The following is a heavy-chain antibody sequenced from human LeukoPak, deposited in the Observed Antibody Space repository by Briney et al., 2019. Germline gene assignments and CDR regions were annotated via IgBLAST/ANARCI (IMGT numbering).Heavy chain of an antibody. CDR1: GGSISSGGYY. D-gene: IGHD6-13*01. V-gene: IGHV4-61*08. CDR2: IYYSGST. CDR3: ARAIAAVVDGFDP. J-gene: IGHJ5*02. Sequence: SETLSLTCTVSGGSISSGGYYWSWIRQHPGKGLEWIGYIYYSGSTYYNPSLKSRVTISVDTSKNQFSLKLSSVTAADTAVYYCARAIAAVVDGFDPWGQGTLVTVSS.